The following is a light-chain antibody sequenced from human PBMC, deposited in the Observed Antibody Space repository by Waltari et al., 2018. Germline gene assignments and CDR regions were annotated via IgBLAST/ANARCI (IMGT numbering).Light chain of an antibody. CDR2: GAA. V-gene: IGKV3-15*01. CDR3: QQYNNWPPLT. CDR1: QSGSSN. J-gene: IGKJ4*01. Sequence: EIVMTQSQATLSVFQGERAPLPCRPSQSGSSNLVSYQQKHGQAPRLLFYGAATRATGSSARFSGSGAGTEFTLIISSLQSEDVAVYYCQQYNNWPPLTFGGGTKVEIK.